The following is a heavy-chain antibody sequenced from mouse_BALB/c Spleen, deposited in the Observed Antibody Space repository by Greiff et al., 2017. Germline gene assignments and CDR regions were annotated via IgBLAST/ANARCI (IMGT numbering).Heavy chain of an antibody. CDR2: ISSGGSYT. Sequence: EVMLVESGGGLVKPGGSLKLSCAASGFTFSSYTMSWVRQTPEKRLEWVATISSGGSYTYYPDSVKGRFTISRDNAKNTLYLQMSSLKSEDTAMYYCTREVTTALDYWGQGTTLTVSS. V-gene: IGHV5-6-4*01. CDR3: TREVTTALDY. J-gene: IGHJ2*01. D-gene: IGHD1-2*01. CDR1: GFTFSSYT.